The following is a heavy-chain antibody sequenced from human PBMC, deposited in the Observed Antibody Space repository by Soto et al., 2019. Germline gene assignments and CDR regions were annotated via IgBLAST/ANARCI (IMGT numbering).Heavy chain of an antibody. Sequence: EVPLVESGGGLVQPGGSLRLSCAASGFTFSTYEMHWVRQAPGKGLEWISYISRGVTTIYYADSVKGRFTISRDSAKNSLYLQMNSLRAEDTAVYYCARGASGDYVYYFDYWGQGTLVTVSS. V-gene: IGHV3-48*03. CDR1: GFTFSTYE. CDR3: ARGASGDYVYYFDY. J-gene: IGHJ4*02. D-gene: IGHD4-17*01. CDR2: ISRGVTTI.